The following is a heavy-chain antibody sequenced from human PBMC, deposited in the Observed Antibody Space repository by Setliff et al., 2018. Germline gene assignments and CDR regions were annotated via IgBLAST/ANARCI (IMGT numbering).Heavy chain of an antibody. V-gene: IGHV3-30*02. CDR2: IWFDGTKK. J-gene: IGHJ4*02. CDR3: AKEITEVIISGLDF. D-gene: IGHD3-16*01. Sequence: GGSLRLSCTGSGFNFRDYGIHWVRQAPGKGLEWVAFIWFDGTKKYYGESLKGRFSVLRDNSKNTVYLELNSLRPEDTAVYYCAKEITEVIISGLDFRGQGTVVTVSS. CDR1: GFNFRDYG.